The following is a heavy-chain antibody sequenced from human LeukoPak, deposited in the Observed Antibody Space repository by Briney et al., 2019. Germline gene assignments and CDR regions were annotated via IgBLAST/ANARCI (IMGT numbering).Heavy chain of an antibody. CDR1: GXTVSTNF. V-gene: IGHV3-53*01. D-gene: IGHD3-22*01. J-gene: IGHJ4*02. CDR3: ASLSSGYYSPFDY. CDR2: IYTSGST. Sequence: PGGSLRLSCGAAGXTVSTNFMGWVRQPPGKGLEWVSVIYTSGSTYYADSVKGRFTISRGSSKNTLFLQMSSLRAEDTALYYCASLSSGYYSPFDYWGQGTLVTVSS.